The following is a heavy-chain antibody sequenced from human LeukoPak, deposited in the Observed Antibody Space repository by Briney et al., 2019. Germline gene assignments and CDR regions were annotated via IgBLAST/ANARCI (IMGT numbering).Heavy chain of an antibody. CDR3: ASQYCSGGNCYPRSSTEIHDY. CDR1: GFTFSDHY. D-gene: IGHD2-15*01. Sequence: GGSLRLSCTVSGFTFSDHYMEWVRQAPGKGLEWVGRSRDKANSYTTEYAASVKGRFTISRDDSKNSLYLQMNSLRAEDTAVYYCASQYCSGGNCYPRSSTEIHDYWGQGTLVTVSS. J-gene: IGHJ4*02. V-gene: IGHV3-72*01. CDR2: SRDKANSYTT.